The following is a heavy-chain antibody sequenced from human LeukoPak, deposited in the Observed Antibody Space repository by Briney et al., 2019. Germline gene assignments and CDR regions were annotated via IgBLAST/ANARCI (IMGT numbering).Heavy chain of an antibody. CDR1: GGSISSSSYY. D-gene: IGHD2-15*01. V-gene: IGHV4-39*01. CDR2: IYYSGST. J-gene: IGHJ4*02. Sequence: SETLSLTCTVSGGSISSSSYYWGWIRQPPGMGLEWIGSIYYSGSTYYNPSLKSRVTISVDTSKNQFSLKLSSVTAADTAVYYCASIYCSGGSCYGFDYWGQGTLVTVSS. CDR3: ASIYCSGGSCYGFDY.